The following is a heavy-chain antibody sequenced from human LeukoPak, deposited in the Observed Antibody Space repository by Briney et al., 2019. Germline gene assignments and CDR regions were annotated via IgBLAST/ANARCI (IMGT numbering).Heavy chain of an antibody. CDR2: LRGKAYGGTT. CDR3: TRVGSGYYSYYFDY. Sequence: TGGSLRLSCAVSGFTFSSYGMHWVRQAPGKGLEWVGSLRGKAYGGTTQYAASVKGRFTISRDDSKSIAYLQMNSLKTEDTAVYYCTRVGSGYYSYYFDYWGQGALVTVSS. J-gene: IGHJ4*02. V-gene: IGHV3-49*04. CDR1: GFTFSSYG. D-gene: IGHD3-22*01.